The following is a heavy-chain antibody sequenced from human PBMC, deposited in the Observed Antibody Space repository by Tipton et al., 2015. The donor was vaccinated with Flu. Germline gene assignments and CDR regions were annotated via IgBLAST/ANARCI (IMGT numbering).Heavy chain of an antibody. CDR3: ARGGSGTPHY. V-gene: IGHV4-59*12. J-gene: IGHJ4*02. CDR1: GGSISGYY. D-gene: IGHD3-10*01. CDR2: VYYSGNT. Sequence: TLSLTCTVSGGSISGYYWNWVRQPPGKGLEWIGYVYYSGNTYYNPSLKSRLSMSVDASENQFSLELNSVTVADTAVYYCARGGSGTPHYWGQGTLVTVSS.